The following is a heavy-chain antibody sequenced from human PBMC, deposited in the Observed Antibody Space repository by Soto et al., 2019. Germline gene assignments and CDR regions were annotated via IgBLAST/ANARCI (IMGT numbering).Heavy chain of an antibody. CDR3: ARDARNADYDY. D-gene: IGHD3-16*01. J-gene: IGHJ4*02. CDR2: IHGTRSII. CDR1: GFTFSIHA. V-gene: IGHV3-48*02. Sequence: EVQLVESGGGLVQPGGSLRLSCEVSGFTFSIHAMNWVRQAPGKGLEWVAYIHGTRSIIYYADSVKGRFTISRDNAKNSLFLQMDSLRDEDTAVYYCARDARNADYDYWGLGTLVTVSS.